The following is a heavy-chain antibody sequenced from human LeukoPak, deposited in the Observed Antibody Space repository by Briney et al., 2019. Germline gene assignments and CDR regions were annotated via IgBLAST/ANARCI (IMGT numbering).Heavy chain of an antibody. CDR1: GGTFSSYA. D-gene: IGHD5-24*01. V-gene: IGHV1-69*04. CDR3: ASGGPEMATIGGDYFDY. CDR2: IIPIFGIA. J-gene: IGHJ4*02. Sequence: SVKVSCKASGGTFSSYAISWVRQAPGQGLEWMGRIIPIFGIANYAQKFQGRVMITADKSTSTAYMELSSLRSEDTAVYYCASGGPEMATIGGDYFDYWGQGTLVTVSS.